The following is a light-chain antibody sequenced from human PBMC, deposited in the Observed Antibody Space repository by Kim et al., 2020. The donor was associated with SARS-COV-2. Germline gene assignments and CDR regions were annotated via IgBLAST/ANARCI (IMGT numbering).Light chain of an antibody. Sequence: LTCTLSSGYSNYKGDWYQQRPGKGRRCVMRVGTGGIVGSKGDGIPDRFSVLGSGLNRYLTIKNIQEEDESDYHCGADHGSGSNFVVFGGGTQLTVL. CDR1: SGYSNYK. J-gene: IGLJ2*01. CDR3: GADHGSGSNFVV. CDR2: VGTGGIVG. V-gene: IGLV9-49*01.